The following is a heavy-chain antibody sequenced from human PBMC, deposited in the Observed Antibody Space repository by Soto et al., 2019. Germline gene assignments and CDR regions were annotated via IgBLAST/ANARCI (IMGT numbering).Heavy chain of an antibody. V-gene: IGHV3-66*01. D-gene: IGHD3-10*01. J-gene: IGHJ3*02. CDR3: ARDFSGKNDAFDI. CDR2: VYSGGST. CDR1: GFTVTTNY. Sequence: EVQLVESGGGLVQPGGSLRLSCAASGFTVTTNYMSWVRQPPGKGLERVSVVYSGGSTYYADSVKGRFTVSRDNSKSTLYLQMNSLRAEDTAVYYCARDFSGKNDAFDIWGQGTVVTVSS.